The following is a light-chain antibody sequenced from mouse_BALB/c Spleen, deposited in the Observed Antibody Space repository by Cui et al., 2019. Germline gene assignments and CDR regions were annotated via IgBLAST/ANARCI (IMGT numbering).Light chain of an antibody. V-gene: IGKV17-127*01. CDR1: TDIDDD. Sequence: ETTVTQFPASLSAATGEKVTSRCITSTDIDDDMNWYQQKPGEPPKLLISAGNTLRPGVPSRFSSSGYGTDFVFTIESTLSEDVADYYCLQSDYMPYTFGGGTKLEIK. CDR3: LQSDYMPYT. CDR2: AGN. J-gene: IGKJ2*01.